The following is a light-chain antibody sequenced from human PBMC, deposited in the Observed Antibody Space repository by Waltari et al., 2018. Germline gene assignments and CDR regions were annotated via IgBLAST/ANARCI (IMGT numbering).Light chain of an antibody. V-gene: IGKV1-5*03. CDR2: QAS. Sequence: DIQMTQPPSTLSASVGDRVTIPCRSSQIIKTWLAWYQQKPGKAPKVLIYQASTFETGVPSRFSGSGSETEFTLTISSLQPDDFATYYCQQYISYSRTFGQGTKVEIK. CDR3: QQYISYSRT. J-gene: IGKJ1*01. CDR1: QIIKTW.